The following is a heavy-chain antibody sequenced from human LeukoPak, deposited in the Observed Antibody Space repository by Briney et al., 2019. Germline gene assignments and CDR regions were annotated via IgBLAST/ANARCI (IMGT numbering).Heavy chain of an antibody. CDR1: GFTFSGYW. Sequence: GGALSLSRAASGFTFSGYWMTWVRQARGKGLEGVANTNQHGTQNYYVDSVKARFPITRDNAENSLYLQMSSLRDEDTAVYYCARNVKAFDIWGRGTMVTVSS. CDR3: ARNVKAFDI. J-gene: IGHJ3*02. CDR2: TNQHGTQN. V-gene: IGHV3-7*01.